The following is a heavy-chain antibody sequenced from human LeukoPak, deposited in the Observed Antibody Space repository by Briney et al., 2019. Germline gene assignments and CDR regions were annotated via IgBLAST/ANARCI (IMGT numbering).Heavy chain of an antibody. CDR3: ARESRGYVDY. D-gene: IGHD3-10*01. J-gene: IGHJ4*02. CDR2: IYYSGST. V-gene: IGHV4-59*01. Sequence: SETLSLTCTVSGGSISSYYWSWIRQPPGKGLEWFGYIYYSGSTNYNPSLKSRVTISVDTSKNQFSLKLSSVTAAATAVYYCARESRGYVDYWGQGTLVTVSS. CDR1: GGSISSYY.